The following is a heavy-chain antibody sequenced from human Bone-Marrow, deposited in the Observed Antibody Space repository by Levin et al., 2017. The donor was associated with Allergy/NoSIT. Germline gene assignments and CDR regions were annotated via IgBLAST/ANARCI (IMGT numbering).Heavy chain of an antibody. D-gene: IGHD2-2*01. V-gene: IGHV3-23*01. CDR2: ISDSGGST. CDR1: GFTFSSYA. J-gene: IGHJ4*02. CDR3: AKDHSGYMRYCSSTSCPFY. Sequence: GESLKISCAASGFTFSSYAMSWVRQAPGKGLEWVSAISDSGGSTFYADSVKGRFTISRDNSKNTLDLQMNSLRAEDTAVYYCAKDHSGYMRYCSSTSCPFYWGQGTLVTVSS.